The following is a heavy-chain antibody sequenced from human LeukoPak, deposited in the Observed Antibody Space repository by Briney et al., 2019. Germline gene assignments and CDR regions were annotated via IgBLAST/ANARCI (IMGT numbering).Heavy chain of an antibody. CDR3: ARGGGGHYYDSSGLIDY. D-gene: IGHD3-22*01. CDR2: IKQDGSEK. J-gene: IGHJ4*02. V-gene: IGHV3-7*01. CDR1: GFTFSSYW. Sequence: PGGSLRLSCAASGFTFSSYWMSWVRQAPGKGLEWVANIKQDGSEKYYVDSVKGRFTISRDNAKNSLYLQMNSLRAEGRAVYYCARGGGGHYYDSSGLIDYWGQGTLVTVSS.